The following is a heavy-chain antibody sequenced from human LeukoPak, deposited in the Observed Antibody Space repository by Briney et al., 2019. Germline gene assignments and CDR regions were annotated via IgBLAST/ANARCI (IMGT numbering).Heavy chain of an antibody. CDR3: ARETYSSGWTYYGMDV. V-gene: IGHV4-34*01. D-gene: IGHD6-19*01. Sequence: SETLSLTCAVYGGSFSGYYWSWIRQPPGKGLEWIGEINHSGSTNYNPPLKSRVTISVDTSKNQFSLKLSSVTAADTAVYYCARETYSSGWTYYGMDVWGQGTTVTVSS. CDR1: GGSFSGYY. J-gene: IGHJ6*02. CDR2: INHSGST.